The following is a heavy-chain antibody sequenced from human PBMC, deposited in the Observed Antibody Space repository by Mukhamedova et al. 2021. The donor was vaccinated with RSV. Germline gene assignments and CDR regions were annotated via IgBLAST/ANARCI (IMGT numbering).Heavy chain of an antibody. Sequence: GKGLEWVAYISSGGSSIYYADSVRDRFTIFRENVKYSLYLQMNSLRVEDTAIYYCARKNWATVSPEAYYFDYWGRGTLVTVSS. CDR2: ISSGGSSI. D-gene: IGHD4-17*01. V-gene: IGHV3-48*03. CDR3: ARKNWATVSPEAYYFDY. J-gene: IGHJ4*02.